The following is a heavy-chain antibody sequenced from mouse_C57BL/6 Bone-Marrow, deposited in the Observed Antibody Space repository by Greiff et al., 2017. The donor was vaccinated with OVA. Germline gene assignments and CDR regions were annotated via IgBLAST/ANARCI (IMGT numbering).Heavy chain of an antibody. CDR1: GYTFTDYY. CDR2: IYPGSGNT. D-gene: IGHD2-4*01. J-gene: IGHJ2*01. Sequence: VQLQQSGAELVRPGASVKLSCKASGYTFTDYYINWVKQRPGQGLEWIARIYPGSGNTYYNEKFKGKATLTAEKSSSTAYMQLSSLTSEDSAVYFCARYEGLRRGDYFDYWGQGTTLTVSS. V-gene: IGHV1-76*01. CDR3: ARYEGLRRGDYFDY.